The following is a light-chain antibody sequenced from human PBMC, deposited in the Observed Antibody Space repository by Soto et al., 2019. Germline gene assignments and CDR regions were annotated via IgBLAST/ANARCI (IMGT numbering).Light chain of an antibody. V-gene: IGLV2-14*01. CDR3: SSYTSTNTPYV. Sequence: QSVLTQPASVSGSPGQSITISCTGSSSDVGAYNFASWYQHHPGRAPKLILYEVTTRPSGVSCRFSGSKSGNTASLTISGLQADDEATYYCSSYTSTNTPYVFGTGTKVTV. CDR1: SSDVGAYNF. J-gene: IGLJ1*01. CDR2: EVT.